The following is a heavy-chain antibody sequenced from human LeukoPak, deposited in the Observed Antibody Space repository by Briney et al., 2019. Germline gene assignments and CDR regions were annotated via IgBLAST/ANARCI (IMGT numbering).Heavy chain of an antibody. CDR1: GFTFSSYG. D-gene: IGHD6-13*01. Sequence: GGSLRLSCAASGFTFSSYGMPWVRQAPGKGLEWVSGISWNSGSIGYADSVKGRFTISRDNAKNSLYLQMNSLRAEDTALYYCAKSWSSSWYPCFDYWGQGTLVTVSS. CDR3: AKSWSSSWYPCFDY. J-gene: IGHJ4*02. V-gene: IGHV3-9*01. CDR2: ISWNSGSI.